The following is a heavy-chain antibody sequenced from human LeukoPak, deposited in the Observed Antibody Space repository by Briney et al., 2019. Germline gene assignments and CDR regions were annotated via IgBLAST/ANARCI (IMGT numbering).Heavy chain of an antibody. Sequence: SETLSLTCTVSGGSISSYYWSWIRQPPGKGLEWIGYIYYSGSTNYNPSLKSRVTISVDTSKNQFSLKLSSVTAADTAVYYCARDYYDSSGYYGSYTWFDPWGQGTLVTVPS. CDR2: IYYSGST. D-gene: IGHD3-22*01. V-gene: IGHV4-59*01. J-gene: IGHJ5*02. CDR1: GGSISSYY. CDR3: ARDYYDSSGYYGSYTWFDP.